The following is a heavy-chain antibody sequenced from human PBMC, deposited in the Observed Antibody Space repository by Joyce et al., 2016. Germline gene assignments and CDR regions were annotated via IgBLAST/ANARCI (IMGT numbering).Heavy chain of an antibody. Sequence: QVQLVQSGAEVKKPGASVKVSCKASGYTLTNFCLHWVRQAPGQGLEWMGVVIRSDGGTTYAQNFQGRVTMTPDTSTNTVYLELSSLKSEDTAVYYCARVGDLAMATTQPIFDIWGQGTMVIVSS. CDR2: VIRSDGGT. D-gene: IGHD3-16*01. J-gene: IGHJ3*02. V-gene: IGHV1-46*01. CDR3: ARVGDLAMATTQPIFDI. CDR1: GYTLTNFC.